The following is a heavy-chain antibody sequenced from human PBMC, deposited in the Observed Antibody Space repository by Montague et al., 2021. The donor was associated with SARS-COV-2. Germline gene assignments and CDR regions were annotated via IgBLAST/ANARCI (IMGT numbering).Heavy chain of an antibody. Sequence: SLRLSCAASGFTFSSYAMHWVRQAPGKGLEWVAVISYDGSNKYYADSVKGRFTISRDNSKNTLYLQMNSLRAEDTAVYYCARELPGAAFIWDQGTMVTVSS. CDR1: GFTFSSYA. J-gene: IGHJ3*02. D-gene: IGHD1-26*01. CDR2: ISYDGSNK. V-gene: IGHV3-30*04. CDR3: ARELPGAAFI.